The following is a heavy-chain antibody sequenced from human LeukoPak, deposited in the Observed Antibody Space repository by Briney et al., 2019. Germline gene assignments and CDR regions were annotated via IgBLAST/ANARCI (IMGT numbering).Heavy chain of an antibody. CDR2: IYYSGST. D-gene: IGHD3-22*01. CDR1: GSSISSYY. J-gene: IGHJ4*02. V-gene: IGHV4-59*01. Sequence: SETLSLTCTVSGSSISSYYWSWIRQPPGKGLEWIGYIYYSGSTNYNPSLKSRVTISADMSKNQFSLKLSSVTAADTAVYYCARDIIRSSGLFDYWGQGTLVTVSP. CDR3: ARDIIRSSGLFDY.